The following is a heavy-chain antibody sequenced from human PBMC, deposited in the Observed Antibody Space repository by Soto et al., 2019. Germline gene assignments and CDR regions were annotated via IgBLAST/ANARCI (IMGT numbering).Heavy chain of an antibody. CDR3: AKAAPYYDFWSGYYTGYFDY. D-gene: IGHD3-3*01. CDR1: GFTFSSYG. V-gene: IGHV3-30*18. Sequence: GGSLRLSCAASGFTFSSYGMHWVRQAPGKGLEWVAVISYDGSNKYYADSVKGRFTISRDNSKNTLYLQMNSLRAEDTAVYYCAKAAPYYDFWSGYYTGYFDYWGQGTLVTVSS. CDR2: ISYDGSNK. J-gene: IGHJ4*02.